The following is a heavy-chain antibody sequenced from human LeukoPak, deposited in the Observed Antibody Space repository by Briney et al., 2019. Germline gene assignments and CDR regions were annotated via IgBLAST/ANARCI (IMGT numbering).Heavy chain of an antibody. CDR3: ARIASYATGRYFLDY. CDR1: GYSFNTYW. Sequence: GESLKISCQGSGYSFNTYWIAWVRQMPGKGLEWMGIIYPGDSDTRNSPSFQGQVTISADKSISIAYLQWSSLKASDTVVYYCARIASYATGRYFLDYWGQGTLVTVSS. D-gene: IGHD2-2*01. CDR2: IYPGDSDT. J-gene: IGHJ4*02. V-gene: IGHV5-51*01.